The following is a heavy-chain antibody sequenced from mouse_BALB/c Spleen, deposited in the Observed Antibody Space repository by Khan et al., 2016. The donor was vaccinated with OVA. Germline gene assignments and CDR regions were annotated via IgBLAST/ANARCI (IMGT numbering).Heavy chain of an antibody. CDR1: GYTFTTYW. J-gene: IGHJ3*01. Sequence: VQLQESGAELAKPGASVKMSCSASGYTFTTYWMHWIKQRPGQGLEWIGYINPSTGYTEYNQSFKDKATLTADESSSTAYMQLNSLTSEDSAVYYCASRGLYGIFVYWGQGTLVTVSA. D-gene: IGHD2-1*01. V-gene: IGHV1-7*01. CDR3: ASRGLYGIFVY. CDR2: INPSTGYT.